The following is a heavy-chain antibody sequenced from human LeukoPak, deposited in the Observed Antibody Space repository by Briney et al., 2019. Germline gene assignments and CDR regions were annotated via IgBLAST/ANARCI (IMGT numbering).Heavy chain of an antibody. CDR2: ISGNGGST. Sequence: RGGSLRLSCAASGFTFDDYTMHWVRQAPGKGLEWVSLISGNGGSTYYADSVKGRFTISRDNSKNSLYLQMNSLRTEDTALYYCAALAARGYYYMDVWGKGTTVTVSS. V-gene: IGHV3-43*01. CDR3: AALAARGYYYMDV. J-gene: IGHJ6*03. D-gene: IGHD6-6*01. CDR1: GFTFDDYT.